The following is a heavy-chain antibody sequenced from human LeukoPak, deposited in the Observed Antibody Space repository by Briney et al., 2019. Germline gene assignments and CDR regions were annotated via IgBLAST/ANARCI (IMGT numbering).Heavy chain of an antibody. Sequence: PSETLSLTCTVSGGSISSSSYYWGWIRQPPGKGLEWIGSIYYSGSTYYNPSLKSRVTISVDTSKNQFSLKLSSVTAADTAVYYCARLGTVLLWFGESPPPDYWGLGTLVTVSS. CDR3: ARLGTVLLWFGESPPPDY. V-gene: IGHV4-39*01. D-gene: IGHD3-10*01. CDR2: IYYSGST. CDR1: GGSISSSSYY. J-gene: IGHJ4*02.